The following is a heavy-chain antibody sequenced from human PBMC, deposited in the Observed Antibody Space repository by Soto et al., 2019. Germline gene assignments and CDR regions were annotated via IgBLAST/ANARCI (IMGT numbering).Heavy chain of an antibody. CDR3: ARDLNDFWSGAYGTDV. CDR2: INPNSGGT. D-gene: IGHD3-3*01. J-gene: IGHJ6*02. Sequence: RASVKVSCKASGYTFTGYYMHWVRQAPGQGLERMGWINPNSGGTNYAQKFQGWVTMTRDTSISTAYMELSRLRSDDTAVYYCARDLNDFWSGAYGTDVWGQGTTVTVSS. V-gene: IGHV1-2*04. CDR1: GYTFTGYY.